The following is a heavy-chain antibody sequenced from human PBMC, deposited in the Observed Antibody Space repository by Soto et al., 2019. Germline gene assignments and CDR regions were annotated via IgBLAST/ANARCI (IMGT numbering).Heavy chain of an antibody. CDR1: GFSLSDPKMG. D-gene: IGHD3-16*01. V-gene: IGHV2-26*01. CDR3: VRKTGGGTFDV. Sequence: QVTVKESGPVLVKPTETLTLTCSVSGFSLSDPKMGVSWIRQPPGKALEWLAHIFANDEKSYNTSLKSRLTISKDNSKGQVVLTMTDMDPVDTATYYCVRKTGGGTFDVWGQGTVVTISS. CDR2: IFANDEK. J-gene: IGHJ3*01.